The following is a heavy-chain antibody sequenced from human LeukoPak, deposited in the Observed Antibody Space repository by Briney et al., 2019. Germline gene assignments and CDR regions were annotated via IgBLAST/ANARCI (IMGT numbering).Heavy chain of an antibody. D-gene: IGHD3-9*01. CDR3: ARGQPVRYFDWLYENWFDP. Sequence: SETLSLTCTVSGGSISSYYWSWIRQPPGKGLEWIGYIYYSGSTNYNPSLKSRVTISVDTSKNQFSLKLSSVTAADTAVYYCARGQPVRYFDWLYENWFDPWGQGTLVTVPS. J-gene: IGHJ5*02. CDR2: IYYSGST. CDR1: GGSISSYY. V-gene: IGHV4-59*01.